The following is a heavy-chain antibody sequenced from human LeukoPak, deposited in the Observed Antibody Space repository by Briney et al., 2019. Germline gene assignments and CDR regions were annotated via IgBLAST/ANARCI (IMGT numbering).Heavy chain of an antibody. D-gene: IGHD3-16*02. CDR3: ASQPIVKSWFDP. CDR1: GYTFTSYY. CDR2: INPSGGST. Sequence: ASVKVSCKASGYTFTSYYMHWVRQAPGQGLEWMGIINPSGGSTSYAQKFQGRVTMTRDTSTSAVYMELSSLRSEDTAVYYCASQPIVKSWFDPWGQGTLVTVSS. V-gene: IGHV1-46*01. J-gene: IGHJ5*02.